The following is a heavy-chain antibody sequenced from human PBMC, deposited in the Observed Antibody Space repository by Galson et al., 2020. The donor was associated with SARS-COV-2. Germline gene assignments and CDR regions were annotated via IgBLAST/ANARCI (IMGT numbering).Heavy chain of an antibody. D-gene: IGHD3-3*01. Sequence: ASETLSLTCTVSGGSLSNNYWSWIRQPPGKGLEWIAYIYYSGSTDYNPSLKSRVTISIDRSKNQFSLILTSVTAADTAVYYCARDPDPFGGSRDHSYGMDVWGQGTTVTVSS. V-gene: IGHV4-59*01. J-gene: IGHJ6*02. CDR3: ARDPDPFGGSRDHSYGMDV. CDR2: IYYSGST. CDR1: GGSLSNNY.